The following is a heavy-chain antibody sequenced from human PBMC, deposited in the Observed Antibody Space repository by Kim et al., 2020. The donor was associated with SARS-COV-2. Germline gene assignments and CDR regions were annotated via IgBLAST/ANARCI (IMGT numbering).Heavy chain of an antibody. Sequence: SVKVSCKASGGTFSSYAISWVRQAPGQGLEWMGGIIPIFGTANYAQKFQGRVTITADESTSTAYMELSSLRSEDTAVYYCARVFCSGGSCYPKVGWFDPWGQGTLVTVSS. V-gene: IGHV1-69*13. CDR1: GGTFSSYA. CDR3: ARVFCSGGSCYPKVGWFDP. J-gene: IGHJ5*02. CDR2: IIPIFGTA. D-gene: IGHD2-15*01.